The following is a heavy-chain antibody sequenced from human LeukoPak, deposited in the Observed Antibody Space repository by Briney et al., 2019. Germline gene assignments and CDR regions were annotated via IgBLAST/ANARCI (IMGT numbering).Heavy chain of an antibody. CDR1: GIKLSNYG. V-gene: IGHV3-23*01. Sequence: GGSLRLSCVVSGIKLSNYGMSWVRQAPGKGLEWVSGIREAGGGTKYAYSVKGRFTISRDNSQNTLYLQINSLRAEDTAVYYCTSYDILAGYHSPFDYWGQGTLVTVSS. J-gene: IGHJ4*02. CDR3: TSYDILAGYHSPFDY. D-gene: IGHD3-9*01. CDR2: IREAGGGT.